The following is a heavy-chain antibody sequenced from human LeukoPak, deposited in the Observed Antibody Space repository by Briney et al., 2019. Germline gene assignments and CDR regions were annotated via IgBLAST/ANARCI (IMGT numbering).Heavy chain of an antibody. Sequence: VGSLRLSCAASGFTFSSYAMSWVRQAPGKGLEWVSAISGSGGSTYYADSVKGRFTISRDNSKNTLYLQMNSLRAEDTAVYYCAKDQEWELLFDYWGQGTLVTVSS. J-gene: IGHJ4*02. V-gene: IGHV3-23*01. D-gene: IGHD1-26*01. CDR3: AKDQEWELLFDY. CDR2: ISGSGGST. CDR1: GFTFSSYA.